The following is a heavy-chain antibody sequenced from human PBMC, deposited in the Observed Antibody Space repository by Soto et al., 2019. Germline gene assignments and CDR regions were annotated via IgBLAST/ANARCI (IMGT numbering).Heavy chain of an antibody. CDR1: GGVFRNYA. V-gene: IGHV1-69*01. CDR2: IIPVFGTA. D-gene: IGHD1-26*01. Sequence: QVQLVQSGAEVKKPGSSVKVSCKASGGVFRNYAINWVRQAPGQGLEWMGGIIPVFGTADYPQKFQGRVTITADESTTTAYMALTSLKTEDTAVYFCARDRWGSYAFDSWGQWTLVTVAS. CDR3: ARDRWGSYAFDS. J-gene: IGHJ5*01.